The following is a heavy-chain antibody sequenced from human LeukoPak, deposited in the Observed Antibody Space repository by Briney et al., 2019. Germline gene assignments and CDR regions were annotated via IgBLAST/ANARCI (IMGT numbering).Heavy chain of an antibody. CDR2: IYPADSDT. J-gene: IGHJ5*02. D-gene: IGHD3-10*01. CDR1: GYIFTHYW. CDR3: ARQSRDGSKTRGYFFDH. V-gene: IGHV5-51*01. Sequence: GESLKISCQVSGYIFTHYWIGWVRQMPGTGLESMGIIYPADSDTTYSPSFQGQVTISADKSIDTVYLQWSSLKASDTAMYYCARQSRDGSKTRGYFFDHWGQGTLVTVSS.